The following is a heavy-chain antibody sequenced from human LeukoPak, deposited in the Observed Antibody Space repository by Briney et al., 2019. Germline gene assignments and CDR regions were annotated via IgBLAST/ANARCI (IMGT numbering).Heavy chain of an antibody. D-gene: IGHD3-3*01. Sequence: ASVKVSCKASGYTFTGYYMHWVRQAPGQGLEWMGWINPNSGGTNYAQKFQGRVTMTRDTSISKAYMELSRLRSDDTAVYYCARDLDGLRFLEWLLPQDYWGQGTLVTVSS. CDR2: INPNSGGT. CDR3: ARDLDGLRFLEWLLPQDY. CDR1: GYTFTGYY. J-gene: IGHJ4*02. V-gene: IGHV1-2*02.